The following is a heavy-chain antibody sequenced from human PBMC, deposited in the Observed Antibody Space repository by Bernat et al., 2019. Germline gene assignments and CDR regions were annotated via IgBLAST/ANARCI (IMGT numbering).Heavy chain of an antibody. V-gene: IGHV3-30*18. D-gene: IGHD6-13*01. CDR2: ISYDGSNK. CDR1: GFTFSSYG. Sequence: QVQLVESGGGGVQPGRSLRLSCAASGFTFSSYGMHWVRQAPGKGLEWVAVISYDGSNKYYADSVKCRFTISRDNSKNTLYLQMNSLRAEDTAVYYCAKDMRQQLAPFGDYGMDVWGQGTTVTVSS. J-gene: IGHJ6*02. CDR3: AKDMRQQLAPFGDYGMDV.